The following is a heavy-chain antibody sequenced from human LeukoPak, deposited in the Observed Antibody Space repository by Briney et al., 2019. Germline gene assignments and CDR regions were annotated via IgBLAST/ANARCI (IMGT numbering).Heavy chain of an antibody. V-gene: IGHV4-38-2*01. CDR3: ARGTIVATIGL. Sequence: SETLSLTCDVSDYSISNDYYWGWIRQPPGKGLEWIASISYGGSTHYNASLKSRVTISVETSKSQFSLKLSSVTAADTAVYYCARGTIVATIGLWGQGTLVTVSS. CDR1: DYSISNDYY. CDR2: ISYGGST. J-gene: IGHJ4*02. D-gene: IGHD5-12*01.